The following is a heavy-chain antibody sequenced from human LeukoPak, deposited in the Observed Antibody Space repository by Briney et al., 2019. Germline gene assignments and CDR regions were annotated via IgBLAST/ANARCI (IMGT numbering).Heavy chain of an antibody. D-gene: IGHD3-22*01. CDR1: GFTFSSYA. Sequence: GGSLRLFCAASGFTFSSYAMSWVRQTPGKGLEWVSGISGSGDNTYYADSVKGRFTISRDNSKNTLYVQVNSLGTEDTAAYYCAKGSYYDSSGSFYFDYWGQGTLVTVSS. CDR2: ISGSGDNT. CDR3: AKGSYYDSSGSFYFDY. J-gene: IGHJ4*02. V-gene: IGHV3-23*01.